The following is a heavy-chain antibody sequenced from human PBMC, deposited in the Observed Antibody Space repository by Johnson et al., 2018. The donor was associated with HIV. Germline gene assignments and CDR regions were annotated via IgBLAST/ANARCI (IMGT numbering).Heavy chain of an antibody. V-gene: IGHV3-7*05. D-gene: IGHD6-13*01. CDR1: GFTFSSYY. Sequence: EVQLVESGGGLVQPGGSLRLSCAASGFTFSSYYMSWVRQAPGKGLEWVANIKQDGSDKYYVDSVKGRFTISRDNAKNSLYLQMNSLTAEDTALYYCARLMAARTLDDAFDLWGQGTMVTVSP. CDR3: ARLMAARTLDDAFDL. J-gene: IGHJ3*01. CDR2: IKQDGSDK.